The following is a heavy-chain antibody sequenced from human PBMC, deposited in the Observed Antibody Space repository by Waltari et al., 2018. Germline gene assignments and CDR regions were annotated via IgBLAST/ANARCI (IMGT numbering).Heavy chain of an antibody. J-gene: IGHJ3*02. CDR1: GYTFTGYY. D-gene: IGHD1-26*01. CDR3: AREKMKVGATNCCAFDI. CDR2: INPNSGGT. V-gene: IGHV1-2*06. Sequence: QVQLVQSGAEVKKPGASVKVSCKASGYTFTGYYMHWVRQAPGQGLEWMGRINPNSGGTNYAQKFQGRVTMTRDTSISTAYMERSRLRSDDTAVYYCAREKMKVGATNCCAFDIWGQGTMVTVSS.